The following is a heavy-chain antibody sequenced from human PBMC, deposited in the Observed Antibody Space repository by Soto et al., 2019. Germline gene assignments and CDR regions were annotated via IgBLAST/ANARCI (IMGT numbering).Heavy chain of an antibody. CDR2: IIPILGIA. J-gene: IGHJ6*02. V-gene: IGHV1-69*02. CDR1: GGTFSSYT. D-gene: IGHD5-18*01. Sequence: SVKVSCKASGGTFSSYTISWVRQAPGQGLEWMGRIIPILGIANYAQKFQGRVTITADKSTSTAYMELSSLRSEDTAVYYCARGALDTAMANYYYYGMDVWGQGTTVTVS. CDR3: ARGALDTAMANYYYYGMDV.